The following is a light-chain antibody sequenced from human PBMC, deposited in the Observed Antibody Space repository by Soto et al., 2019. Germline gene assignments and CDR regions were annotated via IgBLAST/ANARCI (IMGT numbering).Light chain of an antibody. J-gene: IGKJ1*01. CDR3: QQYNTYLA. V-gene: IGKV1-5*01. Sequence: DIQMTQSPSTLSAAVGDRVTITCRASQSISTWLAWYQQKPGKAPELLIYDVSSLKSGVPSRFSGCGSGTEFTLTISSLQPEDFATYYCQQYNTYLAFGRGTKVEI. CDR1: QSISTW. CDR2: DVS.